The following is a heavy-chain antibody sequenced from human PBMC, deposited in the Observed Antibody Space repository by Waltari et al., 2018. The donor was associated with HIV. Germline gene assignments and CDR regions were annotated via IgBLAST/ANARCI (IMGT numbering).Heavy chain of an antibody. Sequence: QVQLVESGGGVVQPGRSLRLSCAASGLTFRSYGQHWVRQAPGKGLEWVAVISYEGSNKDYADSVKGRFTISRDNSKNKLYLQMSSLRAEDTAVYYCAKDKDSTVTTIFYYYGMDVWGQGTTVTVSS. CDR3: AKDKDSTVTTIFYYYGMDV. V-gene: IGHV3-30*18. CDR2: ISYEGSNK. CDR1: GLTFRSYG. J-gene: IGHJ6*02. D-gene: IGHD4-17*01.